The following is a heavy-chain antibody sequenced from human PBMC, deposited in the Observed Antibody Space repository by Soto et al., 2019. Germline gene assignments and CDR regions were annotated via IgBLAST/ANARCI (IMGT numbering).Heavy chain of an antibody. Sequence: GGSLRLSCAASEFTFSSYWMHWVRQAPGKGLVWVSRIKSDGSSTSCADSVKGRFTISRDNAKNTLYLQMNSLRAEDTAVYYCARGYYYDSGRYYFDYWGQGTLVTVSS. CDR2: IKSDGSST. CDR3: ARGYYYDSGRYYFDY. D-gene: IGHD3-10*01. CDR1: EFTFSSYW. V-gene: IGHV3-74*01. J-gene: IGHJ4*02.